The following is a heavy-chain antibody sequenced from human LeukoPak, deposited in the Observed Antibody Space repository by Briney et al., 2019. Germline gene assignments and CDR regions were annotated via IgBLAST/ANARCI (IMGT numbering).Heavy chain of an antibody. V-gene: IGHV3-23*01. CDR1: GFTFTNYV. J-gene: IGHJ5*02. CDR3: AKDGDSYSSGVNWFDP. D-gene: IGHD6-19*01. CDR2: ITGSGGST. Sequence: GGSLRLSCAAPGFTFTNYVMSWVRQAPGKGLEWVSAITGSGGSTSYADSVKGQFTISRDNSKNTLYLQMNSLRAEDTAVYYCAKDGDSYSSGVNWFDPWGQGTLVTVSS.